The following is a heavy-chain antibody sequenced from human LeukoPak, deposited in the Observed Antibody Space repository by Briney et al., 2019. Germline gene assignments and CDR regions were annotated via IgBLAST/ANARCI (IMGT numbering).Heavy chain of an antibody. CDR1: GDTFNRYA. D-gene: IGHD3-9*01. Sequence: SVKVSCKASGDTFNRYAISWVRQAPGQGLECMGGIIPALASANYAQNFQGRVTITTDQGTSTVYMELRSLRSEDTAVYYCARGALRYFDWLLELDYWGQGTLVTVSS. J-gene: IGHJ4*02. V-gene: IGHV1-69*05. CDR2: IIPALASA. CDR3: ARGALRYFDWLLELDY.